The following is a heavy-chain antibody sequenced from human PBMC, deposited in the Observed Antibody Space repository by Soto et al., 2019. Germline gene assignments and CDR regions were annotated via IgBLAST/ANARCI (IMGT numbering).Heavy chain of an antibody. Sequence: ASVKVSCKASGYTFTNYGITWVRQAPGQGLEWMGWISAYNGNTKYAQKLQGTVTMTTDTSTSTAYMDLRSLRSDDTAVYYCAREGASGRGGLDYWGQGTLVTVSS. V-gene: IGHV1-18*01. CDR3: AREGASGRGGLDY. J-gene: IGHJ4*02. D-gene: IGHD6-19*01. CDR2: ISAYNGNT. CDR1: GYTFTNYG.